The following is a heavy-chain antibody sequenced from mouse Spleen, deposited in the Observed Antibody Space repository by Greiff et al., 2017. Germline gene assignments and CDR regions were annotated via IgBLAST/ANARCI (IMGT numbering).Heavy chain of an antibody. CDR1: GFNIKDDY. V-gene: IGHV14-4*01. CDR3: TTGDRDY. J-gene: IGHJ2*01. Sequence: EVKVVESGAELVRPGASVKLSCTASGFNIKDDYMHWVKQRPEQGLEWIGWIDPENGDTEYASKFQGKATITADTSSNTAYLQLSSLTSEDTAVYYCTTGDRDYWGQGTTLTVSS. CDR2: IDPENGDT.